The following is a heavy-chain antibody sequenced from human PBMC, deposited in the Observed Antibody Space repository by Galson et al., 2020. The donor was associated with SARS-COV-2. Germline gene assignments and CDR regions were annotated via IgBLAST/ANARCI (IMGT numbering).Heavy chain of an antibody. V-gene: IGHV1-2*06. J-gene: IGHJ5*02. CDR1: GYTFTGYY. D-gene: IGHD3-10*01. CDR3: ARDIGFGELLNWFDP. Sequence: ASVKVSCKASGYTFTGYYMHWVRQAPGQGLEWMGRINPNSGGTNYAQKFQGRVTMTRDTSIGTAYMELSRLRSDDTAVYYCARDIGFGELLNWFDPWGQGTLVTVSS. CDR2: INPNSGGT.